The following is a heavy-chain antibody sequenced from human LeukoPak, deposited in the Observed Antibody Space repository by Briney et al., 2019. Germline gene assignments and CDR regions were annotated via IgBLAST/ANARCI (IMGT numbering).Heavy chain of an antibody. CDR1: GFTFANAW. CDR3: STSGSRWDYFDY. CDR2: IKRKNDGGAT. Sequence: PGGSLRLSCAVSGFTFANAWMSWVRQAPGKGLEWVGRIKRKNDGGATDYAAPVKGRFTISRDDSRSTLYLQMNSLKTEDTAGYYCSTSGSRWDYFDYWGQGTLVTVSS. D-gene: IGHD6-13*01. J-gene: IGHJ4*02. V-gene: IGHV3-15*01.